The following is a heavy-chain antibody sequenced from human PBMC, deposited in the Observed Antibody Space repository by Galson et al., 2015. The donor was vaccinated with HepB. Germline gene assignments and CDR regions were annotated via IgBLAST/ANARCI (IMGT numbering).Heavy chain of an antibody. CDR2: IVVGSGNT. V-gene: IGHV1-58*01. Sequence: SVKVSCKASGFTFTSSAVQWVRQARGQRLEWIGWIVVGSGNTNYAQKFQERVTITRDMSTSTAYMELSSLRSEDTAVYYCAADVLRFYYYYGMDVWGQGTTVTVSS. J-gene: IGHJ6*02. CDR1: GFTFTSSA. CDR3: AADVLRFYYYYGMDV. D-gene: IGHD4-17*01.